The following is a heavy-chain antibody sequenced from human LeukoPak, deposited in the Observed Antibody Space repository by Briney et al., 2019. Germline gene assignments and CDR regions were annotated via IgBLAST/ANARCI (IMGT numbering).Heavy chain of an antibody. J-gene: IGHJ4*02. D-gene: IGHD1-1*01. Sequence: PSETLSLTCAVYGGSFSGYYWSWIRQPPGKGPEWIGEINHSGSTNYNPSLKSRVTISVDTSKNQFSLKLSSVTAADTAVYYCARGLKRQADYWGQGTLVTVSS. CDR1: GGSFSGYY. V-gene: IGHV4-34*01. CDR2: INHSGST. CDR3: ARGLKRQADY.